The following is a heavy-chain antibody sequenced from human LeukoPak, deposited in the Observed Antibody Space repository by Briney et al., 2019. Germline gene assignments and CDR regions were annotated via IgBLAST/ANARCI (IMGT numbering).Heavy chain of an antibody. V-gene: IGHV1-69*04. D-gene: IGHD6-13*01. CDR2: IIPILGIA. CDR3: ARDVDGQQLVRWRRFDP. Sequence: GASVKVSCKASGGTFSSYAISWVRQAPGQGLEWMGRIIPILGIANYAQKFQGRVTITADKSTSTAYMELSSLRSEDTAVYYCARDVDGQQLVRWRRFDPWAREPWSPSPQ. J-gene: IGHJ5*02. CDR1: GGTFSSYA.